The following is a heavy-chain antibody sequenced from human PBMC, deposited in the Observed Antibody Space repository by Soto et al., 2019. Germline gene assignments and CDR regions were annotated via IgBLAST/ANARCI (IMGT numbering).Heavy chain of an antibody. V-gene: IGHV1-69*01. J-gene: IGHJ1*01. CDR2: IIPFFGTA. CDR1: GGTFSTFG. D-gene: IGHD5-18*01. Sequence: QVQLVQSGTEVKKTGSSVKVSCKASGGTFSTFGISWVRQAPGQGLEWMGGIIPFFGTARYSQKFEDRITITADESTNTVYMDLRSLTSEDTAIYYCARVGSRDAYNYVLDQWGPGTMVTVSS. CDR3: ARVGSRDAYNYVLDQ.